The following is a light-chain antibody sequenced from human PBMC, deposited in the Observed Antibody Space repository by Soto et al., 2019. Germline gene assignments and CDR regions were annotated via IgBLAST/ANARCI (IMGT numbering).Light chain of an antibody. CDR1: SSDVGGYNY. CDR3: SSYTSSGSRL. V-gene: IGLV2-14*01. J-gene: IGLJ2*01. Sequence: QSALTQPASVSGSPGQSITISCTGTSSDVGGYNYVSWYQQHPGKAPKLMIYDVSNRPSGVSNRFSGSKSGNTASLTISGLQAEDEADYYRSSYTSSGSRLFGGGTKLTVL. CDR2: DVS.